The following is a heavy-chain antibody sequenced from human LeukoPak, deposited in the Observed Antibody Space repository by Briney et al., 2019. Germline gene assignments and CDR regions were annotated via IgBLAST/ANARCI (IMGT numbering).Heavy chain of an antibody. CDR3: AKGAYSSGYYGEYFQH. J-gene: IGHJ1*01. CDR1: GFTFSSYA. CDR2: ISGSGDTT. D-gene: IGHD3-22*01. Sequence: PGGSLRLSCAASGFTFSSYAMNWVRQAPGKGLEWVSAISGSGDTTYYADSGKGRFTISRDNSKNTLSLQMNSLRAEDTAVYYCAKGAYSSGYYGEYFQHWGQGTLVTVSS. V-gene: IGHV3-23*01.